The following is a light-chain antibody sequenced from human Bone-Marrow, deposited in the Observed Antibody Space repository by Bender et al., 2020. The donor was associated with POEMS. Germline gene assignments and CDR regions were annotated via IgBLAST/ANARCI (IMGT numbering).Light chain of an antibody. CDR3: CSYAGSGTYV. J-gene: IGLJ1*01. CDR2: EAS. Sequence: QSALTQPASVSGSPGQSITISCTGTTSDVGSYNFVSWYQQHPGKAPKLIIYEASKRPSGVSNRISGSKSGVTASLTMSGLQAEDEADYYCCSYAGSGTYVFGTGTKVTVL. CDR1: TSDVGSYNF. V-gene: IGLV2-23*01.